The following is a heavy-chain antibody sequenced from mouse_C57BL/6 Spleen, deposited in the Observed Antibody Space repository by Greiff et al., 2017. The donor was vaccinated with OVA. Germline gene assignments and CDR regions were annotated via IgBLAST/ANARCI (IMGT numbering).Heavy chain of an antibody. CDR1: GYSITSGYY. J-gene: IGHJ2*01. Sequence: DVQLQESGPGLVKPSQSLSLTCSVTGYSITSGYYWNWIRQFPGNKLEWMGYISYDGSNNYNPSLKNRISITRDTSKNQFFLKLNSVTTEDTATYYCAREHYGSSLDYWGQGTTLTVSS. D-gene: IGHD1-1*01. V-gene: IGHV3-6*01. CDR3: AREHYGSSLDY. CDR2: ISYDGSN.